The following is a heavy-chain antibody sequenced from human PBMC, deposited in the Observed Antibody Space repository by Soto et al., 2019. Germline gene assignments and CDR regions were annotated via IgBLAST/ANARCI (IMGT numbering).Heavy chain of an antibody. D-gene: IGHD1-20*01. J-gene: IGHJ5*02. CDR2: IYYSGST. CDR1: GGSISSGGYY. V-gene: IGHV4-31*03. Sequence: QVQLQESGPGLVKPSQTLSLTCTVSGGSISSGGYYWSWIRQHPGKGLEWIGYIYYSGSTYYNPSLRRRVTLSVDTSKNQCSLKLSSVTAADTAVYYCARVGGINWFDPCGQGTLVTVSS. CDR3: ARVGGINWFDP.